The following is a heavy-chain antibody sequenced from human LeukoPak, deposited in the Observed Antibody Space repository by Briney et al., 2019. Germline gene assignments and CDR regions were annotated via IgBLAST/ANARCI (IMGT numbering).Heavy chain of an antibody. D-gene: IGHD6-6*01. CDR1: GGSISSSGHY. CDR3: ARRTDSGSWYFDL. V-gene: IGHV4-39*07. J-gene: IGHJ2*01. Sequence: SETLSLTCTVSGGSISSSGHYWGWIRQPPGKGLEWIGSMYYSGATYYNPSLKSRVTISKDTSKDQLSLKLSSVTAADTAVYYCARRTDSGSWYFDLWGRGTLVTVSS. CDR2: MYYSGAT.